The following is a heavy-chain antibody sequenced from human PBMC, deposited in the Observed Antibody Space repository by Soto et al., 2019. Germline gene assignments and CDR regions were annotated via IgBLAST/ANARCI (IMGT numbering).Heavy chain of an antibody. D-gene: IGHD6-13*01. CDR1: GFTFSSYE. CDR3: ARVTQQLATNWFDP. CDR2: ISSSGSTI. J-gene: IGHJ5*02. Sequence: PGGSLRLSCAASGFTFSSYEMNWVRQAPGKGLECVSYISSSGSTIYYADSVKGRFTISRDNAKNSLYLQMNSLRAEDTAVYYCARVTQQLATNWFDPWGQGTLVTVSS. V-gene: IGHV3-48*03.